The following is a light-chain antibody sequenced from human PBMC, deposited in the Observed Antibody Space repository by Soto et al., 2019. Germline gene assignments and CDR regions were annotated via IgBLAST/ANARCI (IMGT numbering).Light chain of an antibody. Sequence: QTVVTQPASVSASPGQSITISCTGISSDVGSFDFVSWYQQHPGKTPKLIIFEGNKRPSGVSNRFSGSQSGNTASLTISGLQTEDEADYHCCSFAGSIAWVFGGGTQLTVL. J-gene: IGLJ3*02. CDR3: CSFAGSIAWV. CDR1: SSDVGSFDF. V-gene: IGLV2-23*01. CDR2: EGN.